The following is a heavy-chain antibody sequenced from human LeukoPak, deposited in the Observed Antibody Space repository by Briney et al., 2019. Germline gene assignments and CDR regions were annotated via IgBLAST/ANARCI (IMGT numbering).Heavy chain of an antibody. J-gene: IGHJ4*02. CDR1: GFTFRNYG. CDR2: IWYDGSKK. D-gene: IGHD6-13*01. CDR3: AKGGLAAAGIDY. Sequence: GRSLRLFCAASGFTFRNYGMHWVRQAPDKGLEWLAIIWYDGSKKYYADSVRGRFTISRDNSKNTVSLQMNNLSPEDTAVYYCAKGGLAAAGIDYWGQGTLVTVSS. V-gene: IGHV3-33*06.